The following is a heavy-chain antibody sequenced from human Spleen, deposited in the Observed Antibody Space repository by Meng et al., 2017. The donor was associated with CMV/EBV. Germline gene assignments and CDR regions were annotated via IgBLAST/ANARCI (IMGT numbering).Heavy chain of an antibody. V-gene: IGHV3-30*04. CDR1: GFTFSSYA. D-gene: IGHD2-2*02. Sequence: GGSLRLSCAASGFTFSSYAMHWVRQAPGKGLEWVAVISYDGSNKYYADPVKGRFTISRDNSKNTLYLQMNSLRAEDTAVYYCARDIGYCSSTSCYTTHHWGQGTLVTVSS. CDR2: ISYDGSNK. J-gene: IGHJ4*02. CDR3: ARDIGYCSSTSCYTTHH.